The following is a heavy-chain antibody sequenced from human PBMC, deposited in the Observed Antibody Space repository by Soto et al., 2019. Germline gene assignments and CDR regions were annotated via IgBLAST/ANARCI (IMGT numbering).Heavy chain of an antibody. Sequence: QVQLQESGPGLLKPSETLSLTCTVSGVSISSYYWTWIRQPPGKGLEWLGYIYYSGTTSYNPSLTSRVTLSVDTSKNQFSLKLSSVTAADTAVYYCARAYNWNDVEYFDYWGQGTLVTVSS. CDR1: GVSISSYY. D-gene: IGHD1-20*01. J-gene: IGHJ4*02. CDR2: IYYSGTT. CDR3: ARAYNWNDVEYFDY. V-gene: IGHV4-59*01.